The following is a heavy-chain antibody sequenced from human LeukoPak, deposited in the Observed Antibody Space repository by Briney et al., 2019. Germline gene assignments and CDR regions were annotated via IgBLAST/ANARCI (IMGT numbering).Heavy chain of an antibody. V-gene: IGHV3-21*01. CDR1: GFTFSSYS. CDR2: ISSSSSYI. J-gene: IGHJ4*02. Sequence: GGSLRLSCAASGFTFSSYSMNWVRQAPGKGLEWVSSISSSSSYIYYADSVKGRFTISRDNAKNSLYLQMNSLRAEDTAVYYCAREMRTTSTGDYWGQGTLVTVSS. D-gene: IGHD1-14*01. CDR3: AREMRTTSTGDY.